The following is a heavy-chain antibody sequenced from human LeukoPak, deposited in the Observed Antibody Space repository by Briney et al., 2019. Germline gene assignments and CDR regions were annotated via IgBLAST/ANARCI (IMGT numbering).Heavy chain of an antibody. D-gene: IGHD3-22*01. Sequence: SETLSLTCTVSGGSISSYYWRWIRQPPGKGLEWIGYIYYSGSTNYNPSLKSRVTISVDTSKNQFSLKLSSVTAADTAVYYCARDRYYYDSSGYRTRAFDIWGQGTMVTVSS. J-gene: IGHJ3*02. CDR1: GGSISSYY. V-gene: IGHV4-59*01. CDR3: ARDRYYYDSSGYRTRAFDI. CDR2: IYYSGST.